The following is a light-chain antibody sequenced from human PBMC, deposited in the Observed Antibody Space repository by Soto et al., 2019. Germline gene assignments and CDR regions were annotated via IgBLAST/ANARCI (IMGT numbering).Light chain of an antibody. CDR2: SAF. CDR3: QQRNVCPPVT. CDR1: PSFANF. Sequence: PGERATLSCRASPSFANFVAWYQQKPGQAPRLLIYSAFNRATGIPARFSGSGSGTDFTLTISSLEPEDAAVYYCQQRNVCPPVTFGQGTRLEIK. V-gene: IGKV3-11*01. J-gene: IGKJ5*01.